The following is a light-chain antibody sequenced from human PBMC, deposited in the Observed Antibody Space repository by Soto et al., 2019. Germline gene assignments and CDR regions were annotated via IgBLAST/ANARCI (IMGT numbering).Light chain of an antibody. J-gene: IGLJ1*01. CDR3: SSYTSISTLV. V-gene: IGLV2-14*01. CDR1: SSDVGGYNY. CDR2: EVS. Sequence: QSARTQPASVSGSPGQSITLSCTGTSSDVGGYNYVSWYQQHPGKAPKLMIYEVSNRPSGVSNRFSGSKSGNTASLTISGLQAEDEADYYCSSYTSISTLVFGTGTKVTVL.